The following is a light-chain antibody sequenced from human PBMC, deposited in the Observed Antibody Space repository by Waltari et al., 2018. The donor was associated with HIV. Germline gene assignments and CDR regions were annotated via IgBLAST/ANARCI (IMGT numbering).Light chain of an antibody. CDR2: DKI. V-gene: IGLV1-51*01. J-gene: IGLJ1*01. CDR1: DSNIGKDY. Sequence: QSVFTQPPSVSAAPGQKVTISCPGSDSNIGKDYVSWYQQLPGTAPKVLIYDKIHRPSGIPDRFSGSKSGTSATLGITGLQTGDEADYYCGTWDFSLSAYVFGTGTKVTVL. CDR3: GTWDFSLSAYV.